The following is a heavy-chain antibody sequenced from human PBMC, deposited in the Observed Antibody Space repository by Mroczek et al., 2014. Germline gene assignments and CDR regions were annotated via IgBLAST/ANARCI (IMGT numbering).Heavy chain of an antibody. J-gene: IGHJ1*01. D-gene: IGHD3-22*01. CDR1: VGRSVVTT. V-gene: IGHV4-34*01. CDR2: INHSGST. Sequence: QVQLQRVGAAGRVVSLRRPCPSPALSIVGRSVVTTGAASASPHGRGLEWIGEINHSGSTNYNPSLQESSHHISRHVQNQFSLKLSSVTAADTAVYYCASGTYHYDSSGYPHSGYFQHWGPGHPGHRLL. CDR3: ASGTYHYDSSGYPHSGYFQH.